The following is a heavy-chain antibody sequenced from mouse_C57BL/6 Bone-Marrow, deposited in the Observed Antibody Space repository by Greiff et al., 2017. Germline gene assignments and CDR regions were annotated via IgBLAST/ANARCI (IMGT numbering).Heavy chain of an antibody. D-gene: IGHD3-2*02. Sequence: EVQLQQSGPELVKPGASVKISCKASGYTFTDYYMNWVKQSHGKSLEWIGDINPNNGGTSYNQKFKGKATLTVDKSSSTAYMELRSLTSEDSAVYYCANRGRQLRPVYYAMDYWGQGTSVTVSS. CDR1: GYTFTDYY. J-gene: IGHJ4*01. CDR3: ANRGRQLRPVYYAMDY. V-gene: IGHV1-26*01. CDR2: INPNNGGT.